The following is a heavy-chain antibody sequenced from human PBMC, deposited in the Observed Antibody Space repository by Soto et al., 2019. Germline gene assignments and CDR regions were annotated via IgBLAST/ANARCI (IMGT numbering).Heavy chain of an antibody. CDR2: ISGSGGST. J-gene: IGHJ4*02. V-gene: IGHV3-23*01. CDR3: SCSGGSCYQFQDY. CDR1: GFTFSSYA. D-gene: IGHD2-15*01. Sequence: GGSLRLSCAASGFTFSSYAMSWVRQAPGKGLEWVSAISGSGGSTYYADSVKGRFTISRDNSKNTLYLQMNSLRAEDTAVYYCSCSGGSCYQFQDYWGQGTLVTVSS.